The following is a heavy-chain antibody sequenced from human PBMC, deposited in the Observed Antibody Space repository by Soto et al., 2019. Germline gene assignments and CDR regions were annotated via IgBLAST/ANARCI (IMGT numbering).Heavy chain of an antibody. CDR3: ARDQPGYSYGYGLGY. D-gene: IGHD5-18*01. CDR1: GFTFSSYS. J-gene: IGHJ4*02. V-gene: IGHV3-21*01. CDR2: ISSSSSYI. Sequence: EVQLVESGGGLVKPGGYLSLSCAASGFTFSSYSMNWVRQAPGKGLEWVSSISSSSSYIYYADSVKGRFTISRDNAKNSLYLQMNSLRAQDTAVYYCARDQPGYSYGYGLGYWGQGTLVTVSA.